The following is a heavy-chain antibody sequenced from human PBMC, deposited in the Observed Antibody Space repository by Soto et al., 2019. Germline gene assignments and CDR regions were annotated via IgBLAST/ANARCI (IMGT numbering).Heavy chain of an antibody. CDR3: ARDSVLRSGYYYGMDV. CDR2: ISYDGSNK. CDR1: GFTFSSYA. Sequence: GGSLRLSCAASGFTFSSYAMHWVRQAPGKGLEWVAVISYDGSNKYYADSVKGRFTISRDNSKNTLYLQMNSLRAEDTAVYYCARDSVLRSGYYYGMDVWGQGTTVTVSS. V-gene: IGHV3-30-3*01. D-gene: IGHD2-8*02. J-gene: IGHJ6*02.